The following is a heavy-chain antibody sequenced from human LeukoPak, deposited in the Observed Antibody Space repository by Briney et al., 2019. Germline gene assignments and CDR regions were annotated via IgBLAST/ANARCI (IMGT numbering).Heavy chain of an antibody. CDR3: ARGGIAAAGTRSFDP. CDR2: IYYSGST. J-gene: IGHJ5*02. V-gene: IGHV4-59*01. CDR1: GGSFSGYY. D-gene: IGHD6-13*01. Sequence: SETLSLTCAVYGGSFSGYYWSWIRQPPGKGLEWIGYIYYSGSTNYNPSFKSRVTISVDTSKNQFSLKLSSVTAADTAVYYCARGGIAAAGTRSFDPWGQGTLVTVSS.